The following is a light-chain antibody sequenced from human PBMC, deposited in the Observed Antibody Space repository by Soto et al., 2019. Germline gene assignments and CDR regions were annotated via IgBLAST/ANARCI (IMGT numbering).Light chain of an antibody. CDR2: EVT. CDR1: SSDVGAYKY. V-gene: IGLV2-8*01. Sequence: QSALTQPHSASGSHGQSVTISFTGTSSDVGAYKYVSWYQQHPGKAPRLLIYEVTKRPSGVPDRFSGSKSGNTASLSVSGLQSEDEADYYCSSNVGTNKMVFGGGTKLTVL. CDR3: SSNVGTNKMV. J-gene: IGLJ2*01.